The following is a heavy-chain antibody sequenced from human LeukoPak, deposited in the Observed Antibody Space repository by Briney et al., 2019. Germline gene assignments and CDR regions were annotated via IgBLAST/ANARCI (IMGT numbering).Heavy chain of an antibody. CDR2: IYSGGST. V-gene: IGHV3-53*04. D-gene: IGHD6-13*01. CDR1: GFTVSSNY. CDR3: ARGSSSLFDY. Sequence: GGSLTLSCAASGFTVSSNYMSWVRQALGKGLEWVSVIYSGGSTYYADSVKGRFTIYTHNSKNTLYLQMNSLRAEDTAVYYCARGSSSLFDYWGQGTLVTVSS. J-gene: IGHJ4*02.